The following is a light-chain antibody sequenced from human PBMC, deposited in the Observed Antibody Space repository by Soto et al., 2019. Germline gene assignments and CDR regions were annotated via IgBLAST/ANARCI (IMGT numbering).Light chain of an antibody. J-gene: IGKJ2*01. V-gene: IGKV1D-12*01. CDR3: QQANSSPYT. CDR1: QDSSTW. CDR2: AAS. Sequence: DIPLTQSPSSVSASVGDTVTITCRASQDSSTWLAWYQQRPGQAPKLLVYAASTLQSGVPSRFSGSGSGTEFTLTINSLQHEDFATYYCQQANSSPYTFGQGTVLDIK.